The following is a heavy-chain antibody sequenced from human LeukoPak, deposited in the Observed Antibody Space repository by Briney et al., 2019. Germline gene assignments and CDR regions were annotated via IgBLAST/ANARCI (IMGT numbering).Heavy chain of an antibody. J-gene: IGHJ5*02. V-gene: IGHV4-39*01. CDR1: GGSISSGDYY. Sequence: SETLSLTCTVSGGSISSGDYYWGWVRQSPGKGLEWIGSINYSGTTHYKSSLKSRVTISVDTSKNQFSLKLNSVTAADTAVYYCARHYGPWGQGTLVTVSS. CDR3: ARHYGP. CDR2: INYSGTT. D-gene: IGHD3-10*01.